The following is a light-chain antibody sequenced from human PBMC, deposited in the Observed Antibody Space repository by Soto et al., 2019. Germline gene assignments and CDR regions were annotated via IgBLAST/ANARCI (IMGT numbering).Light chain of an antibody. J-gene: IGKJ3*01. CDR1: QSVSID. CDR3: QHRHN. Sequence: EVVLTQSPATLSLSPGDGATLSCRASQSVSIDFAWYQQKPGQAPRLLIYDASNRATGIPARFSGSGSGTGFTLTISSLEPEDFAVYYCQHRHNFGPGTKVDIK. CDR2: DAS. V-gene: IGKV3-11*01.